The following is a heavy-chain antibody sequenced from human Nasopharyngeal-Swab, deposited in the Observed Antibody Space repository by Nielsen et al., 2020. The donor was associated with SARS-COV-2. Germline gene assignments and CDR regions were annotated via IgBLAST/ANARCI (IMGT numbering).Heavy chain of an antibody. CDR1: GYTFTSYA. CDR2: INAGNGNT. V-gene: IGHV1-3*01. Sequence: ASVKISCKASGYTFTSYAMHWVRQAPGQGLERMGWINAGNGNTKYSQKFQGRVTITRDTSASTAYMEPSSLRSEDTAVYYCASLRDPRYYGSGRHQDPWGQGTLVTVSS. CDR3: ASLRDPRYYGSGRHQDP. D-gene: IGHD3-10*01. J-gene: IGHJ5*02.